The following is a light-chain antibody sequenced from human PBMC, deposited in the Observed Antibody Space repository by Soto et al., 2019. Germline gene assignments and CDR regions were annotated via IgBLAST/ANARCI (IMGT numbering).Light chain of an antibody. J-gene: IGKJ1*01. CDR1: QNISRS. Sequence: EIGVTQSPVTLSLSPGGRGTLSCRAIQNISRSLAWYQQKPGQGPSLLIYGTSTRAGGVPARFSGGGSGTEFTLTITSLQSEDFAVYYCHQYNGWPRTFGQGAKVDIK. CDR2: GTS. V-gene: IGKV3-15*01. CDR3: HQYNGWPRT.